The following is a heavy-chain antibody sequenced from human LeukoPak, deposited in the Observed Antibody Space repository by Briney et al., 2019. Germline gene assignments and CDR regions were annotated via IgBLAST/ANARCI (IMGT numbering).Heavy chain of an antibody. CDR3: AKGSSGARPYFFDY. Sequence: QPGGSLRLSCAAPGFTFSSYVMSWVRQAPGKGLEWVSAITGDSHSTYYADSVKGRFTISRDNSKNTLYVQMNSLRAEDTAVYYCAKGSSGARPYFFDYWGQGTLITVSS. CDR2: ITGDSHST. CDR1: GFTFSSYV. V-gene: IGHV3-23*01. J-gene: IGHJ4*02.